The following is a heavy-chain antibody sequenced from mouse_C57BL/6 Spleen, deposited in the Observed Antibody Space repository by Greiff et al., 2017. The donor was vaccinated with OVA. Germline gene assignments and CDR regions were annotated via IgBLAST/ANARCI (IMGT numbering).Heavy chain of an antibody. Sequence: VHVKQSVAELVRPGASVKLSCTASGFNIKNTYMHWVKQRPEQGLEWIGRIDPANGNTKYAPKFQGKATITADTSSNTAYLQLSSLTSEDTAIYYCAREDFITTVPYAMDYWGQGTSVTVSS. CDR1: GFNIKNTY. D-gene: IGHD1-1*01. J-gene: IGHJ4*01. CDR2: IDPANGNT. CDR3: AREDFITTVPYAMDY. V-gene: IGHV14-3*01.